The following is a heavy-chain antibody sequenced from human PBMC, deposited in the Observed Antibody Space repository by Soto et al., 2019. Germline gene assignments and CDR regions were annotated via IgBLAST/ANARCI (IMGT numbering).Heavy chain of an antibody. CDR3: ASSSLYGMDV. V-gene: IGHV4-30-4*01. Sequence: PTETLVLTYSVSGGSISVGYYFWGLTPPPPVKGRDWIGNTYYSGNTYHNPSRKTRLIISIDTSKDQVSLKVGSVTPADTAVYYCASSSLYGMDVWGQGTT. CDR2: TYYSGNT. J-gene: IGHJ6*02. CDR1: GGSISVGYYF.